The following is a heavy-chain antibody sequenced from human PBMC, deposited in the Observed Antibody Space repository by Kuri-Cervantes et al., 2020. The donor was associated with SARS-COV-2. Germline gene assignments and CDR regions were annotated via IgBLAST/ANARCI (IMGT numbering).Heavy chain of an antibody. J-gene: IGHJ3*02. D-gene: IGHD2-21*01. V-gene: IGHV3-72*01. Sequence: GESLKISCAASGFTFSDHYMDWVRQAPGRGLEWVGRIRNKDGKYSTEYAASVRGRFTISRDDSKKSLYLQMNSLQTEDTAVYYCTSLQRIPLFDIWGQGTVVTVS. CDR1: GFTFSDHY. CDR2: IRNKDGKYST. CDR3: TSLQRIPLFDI.